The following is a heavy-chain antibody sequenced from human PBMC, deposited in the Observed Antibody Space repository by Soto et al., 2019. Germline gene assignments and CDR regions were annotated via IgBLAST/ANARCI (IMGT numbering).Heavy chain of an antibody. CDR1: GFTASSNF. CDR3: ARVAVDYFYGMDV. J-gene: IGHJ6*02. CDR2: IYSGGRK. V-gene: IGHV3-53*02. Sequence: EVQLVETGGGLIQPGGSLRLSCTVSGFTASSNFMCWVRQAPGKGLEWVSPIYSGGRKYYADTVKGRFTISRDNSKSTLYLQMNSLSAEDTALHYCARVAVDYFYGMDVWGQGTTVTVSS.